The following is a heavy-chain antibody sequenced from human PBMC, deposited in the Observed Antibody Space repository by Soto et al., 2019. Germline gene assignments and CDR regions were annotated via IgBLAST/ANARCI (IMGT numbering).Heavy chain of an antibody. CDR2: ISGSGGST. V-gene: IGHV3-23*01. J-gene: IGHJ4*02. D-gene: IGHD3-3*01. CDR3: AKNSYYDFWSGYSLEDY. CDR1: GFTFSSYA. Sequence: GGSLRLSCAASGFTFSSYAMSWVRQAPGKGLEWVSAISGSGGSTYYADSVKGRFTISRDNSKNTLYLQMNSLRAEDTAVYYCAKNSYYDFWSGYSLEDYWGQGTLVTVSS.